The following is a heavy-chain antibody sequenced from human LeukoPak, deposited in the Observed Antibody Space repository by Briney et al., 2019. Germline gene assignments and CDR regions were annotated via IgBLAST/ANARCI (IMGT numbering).Heavy chain of an antibody. CDR3: ARQGISVTGGGEDLDP. D-gene: IGHD6-19*01. CDR2: FYYSGST. J-gene: IGHJ5*02. V-gene: IGHV4-39*01. CDR1: GGSISSSSYY. Sequence: SETLSLTCTVSGGSISSSSYYWAWIRQPPGKGPEWIGSFYYSGSTYYNPSLESRVTISVDTSKNQFSLKLSSVTAADTAVYYCARQGISVTGGGEDLDPWGQGTLVTVSS.